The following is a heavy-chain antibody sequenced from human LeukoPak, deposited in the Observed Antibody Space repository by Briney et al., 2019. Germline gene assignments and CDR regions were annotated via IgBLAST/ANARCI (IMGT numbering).Heavy chain of an antibody. CDR1: GFSFSSYW. J-gene: IGHJ4*02. CDR2: IKPDGSEK. CDR3: AREDGYFDY. Sequence: GGSLGLSCAASGFSFSSYWMAWVRQAPGKGLEWVANIKPDGSEKKYGDSVKGRFTISRDNAKNSLYLQMNSLRAEDTAVYYCAREDGYFDYWGQGTLVTVSS. D-gene: IGHD3-22*01. V-gene: IGHV3-7*01.